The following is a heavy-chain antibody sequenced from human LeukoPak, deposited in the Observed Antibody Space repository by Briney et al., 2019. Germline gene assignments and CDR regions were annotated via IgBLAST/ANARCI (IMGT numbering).Heavy chain of an antibody. CDR1: GGXLSSYY. CDR2: IYYRGST. Sequence: SETLSLTCTVSGGXLSSYYCSWIRQPPGKGLEWIGYIYYRGSTNYNPSLKSRVTISVDTSKNQFSLKLSSVTAADTAVYYCARGRGYDSDYWGQGTLVTVSS. D-gene: IGHD5-12*01. J-gene: IGHJ4*02. V-gene: IGHV4-59*01. CDR3: ARGRGYDSDY.